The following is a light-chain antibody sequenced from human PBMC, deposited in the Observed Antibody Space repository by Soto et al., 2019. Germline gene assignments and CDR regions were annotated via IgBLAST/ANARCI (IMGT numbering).Light chain of an antibody. CDR3: CSFAGSVL. Sequence: QSVLTQPASVSGSPGQSITISCTGTSSDVGSYNLVSWYQQYPGKAPKLMIYEGSKRPSGVSNRFSGSKSGNTASLTISGLQAEDEADYYCCSFAGSVLFGGGTKLTVL. CDR1: SSDVGSYNL. J-gene: IGLJ2*01. V-gene: IGLV2-23*01. CDR2: EGS.